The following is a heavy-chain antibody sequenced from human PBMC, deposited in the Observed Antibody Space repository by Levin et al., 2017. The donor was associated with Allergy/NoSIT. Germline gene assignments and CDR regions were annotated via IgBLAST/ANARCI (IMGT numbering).Heavy chain of an antibody. D-gene: IGHD4-17*01. J-gene: IGHJ4*02. CDR1: GFTFSSCA. CDR3: AKKVRDYGDYVYYFDY. Sequence: GGSLRLSCAASGFTFSSCAMSWVRQAPGKGLEWVAAISISGDNTYYADSVRGRFTISRDNSRSTLYLQMNSLRAEDTAVYYCAKKVRDYGDYVYYFDYWGQGGLVTVSS. V-gene: IGHV3-23*01. CDR2: ISISGDNT.